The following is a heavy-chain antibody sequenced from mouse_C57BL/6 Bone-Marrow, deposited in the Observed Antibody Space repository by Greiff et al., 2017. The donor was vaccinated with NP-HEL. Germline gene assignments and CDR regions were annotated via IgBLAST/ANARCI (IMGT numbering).Heavy chain of an antibody. CDR1: GFTFSDAW. D-gene: IGHD1-2*01. CDR2: IRNKANNHAT. V-gene: IGHV6-6*01. J-gene: IGHJ4*01. CDR3: TRVTAPYAMDY. Sequence: EVKVEESGGGLVQPGGSMKLSCAASGFTFSDAWMDWVRQSPEKGLEWVAEIRNKANNHATYYAESVKGRFTISRDDSKSSVYLQMNRLRAEDTGIYYCTRVTAPYAMDYWGQGTSVTVSS.